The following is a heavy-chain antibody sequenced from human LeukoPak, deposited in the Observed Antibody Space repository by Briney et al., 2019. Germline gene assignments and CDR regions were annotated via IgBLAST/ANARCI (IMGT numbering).Heavy chain of an antibody. D-gene: IGHD2-2*01. V-gene: IGHV3-33*06. CDR2: IWYDGSHD. CDR3: AKEGVYCSSSGCHKRGIDY. CDR1: GFTFSHYA. J-gene: IGHJ4*02. Sequence: QPGGSLRLSCAASGFTFSHYAMHWVRQAPGKGLEWVAVIWYDGSHDTYTDSVKGRFTVSRDNFKNVLHLQMNSLRVEDTAVYYCAKEGVYCSSSGCHKRGIDYWGQGTLATVSS.